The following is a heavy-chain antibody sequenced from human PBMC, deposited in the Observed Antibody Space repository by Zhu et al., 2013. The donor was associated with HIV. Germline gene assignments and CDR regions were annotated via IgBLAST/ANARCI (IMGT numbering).Heavy chain of an antibody. V-gene: IGHV1-2*02. CDR3: AKDFGLTLTLGAHYYFDF. D-gene: IGHD3-16*01. Sequence: QVQLVQSGAERKQPGASVRVACKVSGYTFHDYYIHWIRQAPGQGLEWMGCINPHDGDTKVAQNFQGRVSMTTDTSLTTAFMDLNSLTSDDTAKYFCAKDFGLTLTLGAHYYFDFWGQGSLVIVSS. J-gene: IGHJ4*02. CDR2: INPHDGDT. CDR1: GYTFHDYY.